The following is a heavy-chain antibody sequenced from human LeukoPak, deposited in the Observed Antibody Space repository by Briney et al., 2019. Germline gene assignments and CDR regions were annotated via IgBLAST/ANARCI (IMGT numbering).Heavy chain of an antibody. D-gene: IGHD3-10*01. Sequence: PSETLSLTCAVYGGSFSGYYWSWIRQPPGKGLEWIGEINHSGSTNYNPSLKSRVTISVDTSKNQFSLKLSSVTAADTAVYYCARDQAVTTYYYGSGSYLSNNWFDPWGQGTLVTVSS. J-gene: IGHJ5*02. CDR1: GGSFSGYY. CDR2: INHSGST. V-gene: IGHV4-34*01. CDR3: ARDQAVTTYYYGSGSYLSNNWFDP.